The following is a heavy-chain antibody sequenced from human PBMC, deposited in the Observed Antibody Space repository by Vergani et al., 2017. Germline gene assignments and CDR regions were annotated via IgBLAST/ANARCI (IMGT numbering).Heavy chain of an antibody. CDR2: IGKEGINT. Sequence: QVQLVESAGGVVQPGGSLRLSCAASGFPFSNLGMHWFRQAPGKGLEWLAYIGKEGINTRYRDAVKGRFTVSRDNSKDILYLQMDSLRSEDTALYYCAKYVRDSTDGLPDSWGPGTLVIVSS. CDR1: GFPFSNLG. J-gene: IGHJ4*02. CDR3: AKYVRDSTDGLPDS. V-gene: IGHV3-30*02. D-gene: IGHD2-21*02.